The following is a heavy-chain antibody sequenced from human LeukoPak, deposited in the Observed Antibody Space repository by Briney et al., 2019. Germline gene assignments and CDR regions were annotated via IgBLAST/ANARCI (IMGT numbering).Heavy chain of an antibody. V-gene: IGHV3-21*01. CDR2: IGSSSSHI. CDR1: GFTFSYYS. CDR3: ARDQDSSSSGFDY. D-gene: IGHD6-6*01. Sequence: PGGSLRLSCAASGFTFSYYSMNWVRQAPGKGLEWVSSIGSSSSHIYYAGSVKGRFTISRDNSKNSLHLQMNSLRAEDTAVYYCARDQDSSSSGFDYWGQGTLVTVSS. J-gene: IGHJ4*02.